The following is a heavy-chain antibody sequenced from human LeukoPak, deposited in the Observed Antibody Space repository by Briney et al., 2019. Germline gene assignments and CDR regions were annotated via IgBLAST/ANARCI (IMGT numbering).Heavy chain of an antibody. CDR2: ISSSGSTI. CDR1: GFTFSSYE. D-gene: IGHD1-7*01. CDR3: ARETLELGY. Sequence: GGSLRLSCAASGFTFSSYEMNWVRQAPGKGLEWVSYISSSGSTIYYADSVKGRFTISRDKAKNSLYPQMNSLRAEDTAVYYCARETLELGYWGQGTLVTVSS. V-gene: IGHV3-48*03. J-gene: IGHJ4*02.